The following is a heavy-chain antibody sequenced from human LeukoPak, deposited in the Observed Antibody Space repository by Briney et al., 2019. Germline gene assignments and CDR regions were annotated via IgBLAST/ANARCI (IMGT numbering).Heavy chain of an antibody. J-gene: IGHJ5*02. Sequence: GGSLRLSCAPSRFTFSSYWMHWVRQAPGKGLVWVSRINSDGSSTSYADSVKGRFTISRDNTKNTLYLQMNSLRAEDTAVYYCARDYYDSSGYYNWFDPWGQGTLVTVSS. CDR1: RFTFSSYW. D-gene: IGHD3-22*01. CDR2: INSDGSST. CDR3: ARDYYDSSGYYNWFDP. V-gene: IGHV3-74*01.